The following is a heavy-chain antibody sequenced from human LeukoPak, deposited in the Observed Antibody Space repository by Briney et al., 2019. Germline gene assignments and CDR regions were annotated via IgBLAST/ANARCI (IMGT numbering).Heavy chain of an antibody. V-gene: IGHV4-38-2*02. D-gene: IGHD1-1*01. CDR1: GYSISSGYY. CDR2: IYHSGST. Sequence: PSETLSLTCTVSGYSISSGYYWSWIRQPPGKGLEWIGNIYHSGSTYYNPSLKSRVTISIDTSKNQFSLKLRSVTAADTAVYYCARDGNALWGQGTLVTVSS. CDR3: ARDGNAL. J-gene: IGHJ4*02.